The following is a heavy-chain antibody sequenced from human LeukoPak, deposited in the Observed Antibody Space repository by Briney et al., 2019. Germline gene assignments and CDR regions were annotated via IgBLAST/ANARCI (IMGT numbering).Heavy chain of an antibody. CDR3: ARGSDCSGGSCYFDY. Sequence: SETLSLTCAVYGGSFSGYYWSWIRQPPGKGLEWIGEINHSGSTNYNPSLKSRVTISVDTSKNQFSLKLSSVTAADTAVYYCARGSDCSGGSCYFDYWGQRTLVTVSS. J-gene: IGHJ4*02. CDR2: INHSGST. CDR1: GGSFSGYY. D-gene: IGHD2-15*01. V-gene: IGHV4-34*01.